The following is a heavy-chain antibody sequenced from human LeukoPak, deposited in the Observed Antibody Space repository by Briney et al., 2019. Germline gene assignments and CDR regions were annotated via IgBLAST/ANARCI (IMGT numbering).Heavy chain of an antibody. CDR3: AKGVSSSWYGVAFDI. CDR2: IYSGGST. CDR1: GFTVSSNY. J-gene: IGHJ3*02. Sequence: PGRSLRLSCAASGFTVSSNYMSWVRQAPGKGLEWVSVIYSGGSTYYADSVKGRFTISRDNSKNTLYLQMNSLRAEDTAVYYCAKGVSSSWYGVAFDIWGQGTMVTVSS. D-gene: IGHD6-13*01. V-gene: IGHV3-66*01.